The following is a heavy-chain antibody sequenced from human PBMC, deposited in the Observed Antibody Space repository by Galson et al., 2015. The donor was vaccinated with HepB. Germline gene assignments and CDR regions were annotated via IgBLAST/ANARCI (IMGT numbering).Heavy chain of an antibody. CDR3: AREYDYVWGSSPSGNYYYAMDV. D-gene: IGHD3-16*01. V-gene: IGHV1-2*06. Sequence: SVKVSCKASGYNFNVYYIHGVRQAPGQGLEWLGRIDPDSGGTDYAQKFQGRITMTSDTSISTAYMERSRLRSDDTAFYYCAREYDYVWGSSPSGNYYYAMDVWGQGTTVIVSS. J-gene: IGHJ6*02. CDR1: GYNFNVYY. CDR2: IDPDSGGT.